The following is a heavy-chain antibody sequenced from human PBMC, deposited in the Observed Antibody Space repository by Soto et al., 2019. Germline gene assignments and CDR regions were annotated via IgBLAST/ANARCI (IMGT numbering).Heavy chain of an antibody. CDR2: INHSGST. D-gene: IGHD4-17*01. Sequence: PSETLSLTCAVYGGSFSVYYWSWIRQPPGKGLEWIGEINHSGSTNYNPSLKSRVTISVDTSKNQFSLKLSSVTAADTAVYYCARVGSYGDYEYYYYYGMDVWGQGTTVTVSS. J-gene: IGHJ6*02. V-gene: IGHV4-34*01. CDR3: ARVGSYGDYEYYYYYGMDV. CDR1: GGSFSVYY.